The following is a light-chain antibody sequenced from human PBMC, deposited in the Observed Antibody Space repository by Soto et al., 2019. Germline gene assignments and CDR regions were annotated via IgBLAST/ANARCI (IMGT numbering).Light chain of an antibody. CDR2: EVT. CDR1: SSDVGRYNY. Sequence: QSALTQPASVSGSPGQSITISCAGTSSDVGRYNYVSWYQQHPGEAPKLLIYEVTYRPSGVSNRFSGSKSGNTASLTISGLLGEDEAVYFCSSYTNTAALGVFGGGTKLTVL. J-gene: IGLJ3*02. CDR3: SSYTNTAALGV. V-gene: IGLV2-14*01.